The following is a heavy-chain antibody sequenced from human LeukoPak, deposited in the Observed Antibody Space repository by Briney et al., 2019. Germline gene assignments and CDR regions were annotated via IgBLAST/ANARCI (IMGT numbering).Heavy chain of an antibody. D-gene: IGHD3-22*01. CDR3: ARREGSDYDSSGYLDY. J-gene: IGHJ4*02. CDR1: GYTFTSYY. CDR2: INPSGGST. V-gene: IGHV1-46*01. Sequence: GASVKVSCKASGYTFTSYYMHWVRHAPVQGLEWMGIINPSGGSTSSAQKFQGRVTMTRDTSTSTVYMELSSLRSENTAVYYCARREGSDYDSSGYLDYWGQGALVTVSS.